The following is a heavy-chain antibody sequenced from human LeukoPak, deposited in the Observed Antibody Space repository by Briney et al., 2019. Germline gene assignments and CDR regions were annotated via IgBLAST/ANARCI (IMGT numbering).Heavy chain of an antibody. CDR2: ISDGGGRT. D-gene: IGHD6-13*01. Sequence: GGSLRLSCGASGFTFRTYAMSWVRQAPGKGLEWDSGISDGGGRTFYAESVKGRFTVSRDNSKNTLYLRMNSLRAEDTAIYYCTKNQILDDTGSWYAYWGQGTLVTVSS. J-gene: IGHJ4*02. CDR1: GFTFRTYA. V-gene: IGHV3-23*01. CDR3: TKNQILDDTGSWYAY.